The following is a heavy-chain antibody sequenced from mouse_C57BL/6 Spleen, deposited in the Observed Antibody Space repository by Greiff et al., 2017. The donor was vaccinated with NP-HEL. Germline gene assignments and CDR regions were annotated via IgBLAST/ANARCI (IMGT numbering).Heavy chain of an antibody. D-gene: IGHD2-5*01. CDR3: ASYSNYPYAMDY. J-gene: IGHJ4*01. CDR2: FHPYNDDT. CDR1: GYTFTTYP. Sequence: VKLQESGAELVKPGASVKMSCKASGYTFTTYPIEWMKQNHGKSLEWIGNFHPYNDDTKYNEKFKGKATLTVEKSSSTVYLELSRLTSDDSAVYYCASYSNYPYAMDYWGQGTSVTVSS. V-gene: IGHV1-47*01.